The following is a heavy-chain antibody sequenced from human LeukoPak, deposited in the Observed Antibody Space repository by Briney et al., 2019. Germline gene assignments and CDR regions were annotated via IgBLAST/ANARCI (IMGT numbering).Heavy chain of an antibody. CDR2: INHSGGT. Sequence: PSEALSLTCAVYGGSFSGYYWSWVRQPPGKGLDWIGEINHSGGTNYNPSLKSRVTISVDKSKNQFSLKLSPVTAADTAVYYCARARVVVPAALFLRGGDCNLDVWGKGTTVTVSS. D-gene: IGHD2-2*01. CDR3: ARARVVVPAALFLRGGDCNLDV. V-gene: IGHV4-34*01. CDR1: GGSFSGYY. J-gene: IGHJ6*04.